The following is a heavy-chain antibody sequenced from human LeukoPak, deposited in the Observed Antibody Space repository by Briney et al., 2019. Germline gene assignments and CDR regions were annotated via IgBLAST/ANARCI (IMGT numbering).Heavy chain of an antibody. CDR2: IYYSGST. D-gene: IGHD6-13*01. CDR1: GGSISSSSYY. CDR3: ASRYSSSWTLYYYYGMDD. J-gene: IGHJ6*02. Sequence: SETLSLTCTVSGGSISSSSYYWGWIRQPPGKGLEWIGSIYYSGSTYYNPSLKSRVTISVDTSKNQFSLKLSSVTAADTAVYYCASRYSSSWTLYYYYGMDDWGQGTTVTVSS. V-gene: IGHV4-39*01.